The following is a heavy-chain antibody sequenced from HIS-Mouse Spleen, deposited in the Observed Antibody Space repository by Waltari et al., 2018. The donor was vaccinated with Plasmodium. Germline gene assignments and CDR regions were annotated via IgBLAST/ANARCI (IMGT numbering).Heavy chain of an antibody. V-gene: IGHV3-66*01. Sequence: EVQLVESGGGLVQPGGSLRLSCAASGFTVRSTYMSCVRQAPGKGLEWVSGIYSGGSTYYADSGKGRFTISRDNSKNTLYLQMNSLRAEDTAVYYCATPRVGGSYFDYWGQGTLVTVSS. D-gene: IGHD1-26*01. CDR3: ATPRVGGSYFDY. CDR2: IYSGGST. CDR1: GFTVRSTY. J-gene: IGHJ4*02.